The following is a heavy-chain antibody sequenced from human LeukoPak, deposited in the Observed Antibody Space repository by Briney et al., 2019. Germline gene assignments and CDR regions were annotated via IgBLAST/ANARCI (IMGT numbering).Heavy chain of an antibody. CDR3: ATLTVTTTKIDY. D-gene: IGHD4-17*01. CDR1: GFTFSSYG. J-gene: IGHJ4*02. CDR2: IRYDGSNK. Sequence: GGSLRLSSAASGFTFSSYGMHWVRQATGKGLEWVAFIRYDGSNKYYADSVKGRFTISRDNSKNTLYLQMNILRAEDTAVYYCATLTVTTTKIDYCGQGTLVTVSS. V-gene: IGHV3-30*02.